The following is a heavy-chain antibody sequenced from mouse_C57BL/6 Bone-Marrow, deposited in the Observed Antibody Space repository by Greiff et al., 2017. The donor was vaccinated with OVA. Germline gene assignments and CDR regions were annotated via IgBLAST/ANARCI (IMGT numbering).Heavy chain of an antibody. CDR2: INPYNGGT. D-gene: IGHD2-5*01. CDR3: ARTGSNYDIDD. J-gene: IGHJ2*01. Sequence: VQLQQSGPVLVKPGASVKMSCKASGYTFTDYYMNWVKQSHGKSLEWIGVINPYNGGTSYNQKFKGKATLTVDKSSSTAYMELNSLTSEDSAVYYCARTGSNYDIDDWGQGTTLTVSS. CDR1: GYTFTDYY. V-gene: IGHV1-19*01.